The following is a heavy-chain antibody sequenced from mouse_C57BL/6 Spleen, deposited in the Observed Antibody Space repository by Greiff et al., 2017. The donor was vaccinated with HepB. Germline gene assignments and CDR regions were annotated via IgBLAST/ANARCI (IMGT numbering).Heavy chain of an antibody. CDR1: GFTFTDYY. Sequence: EVMLVESGGGLVQPGGSLSLSCAASGFTFTDYYMSWVRQPPGKALEWLGFIRNKAHGYTTEYSVSVKGRLTISKANSQSILDLQMTALRAEDSATYYCARYGGSLDYWGQGTTLTVSS. J-gene: IGHJ2*01. CDR3: ARYGGSLDY. V-gene: IGHV7-3*01. D-gene: IGHD3-1*01. CDR2: IRNKAHGYTT.